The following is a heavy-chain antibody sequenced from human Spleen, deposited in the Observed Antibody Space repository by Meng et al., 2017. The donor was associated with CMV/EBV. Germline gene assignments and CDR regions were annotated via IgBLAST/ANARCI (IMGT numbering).Heavy chain of an antibody. CDR3: ARAVEPAAKVNYYAMDV. CDR2: IIPSLGIA. Sequence: SVKVSCKASGGTFSNYVISWVRQAPGQGLEWMGGIIPSLGIANYARKFQGRVTITADKSTSTAYMELSSLRSDDTAVYYCARAVEPAAKVNYYAMDVWGQGTTVTVSS. V-gene: IGHV1-69*10. J-gene: IGHJ6*02. CDR1: GGTFSNYV. D-gene: IGHD2-2*01.